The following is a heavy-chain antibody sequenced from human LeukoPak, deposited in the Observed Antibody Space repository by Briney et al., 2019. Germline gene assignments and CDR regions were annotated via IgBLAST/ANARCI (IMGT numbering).Heavy chain of an antibody. CDR1: GFTFSSYA. Sequence: TGGSLRLSCAASGFTFSSYAMSWVRQASGKGLEWVSAISGSGGSTYYADSVKGRFAISRDNSKNTLYLQMNSLRAEDTAVYYCARHLVVSPRSALYYWGQGTLVTVSS. CDR2: ISGSGGST. V-gene: IGHV3-23*01. D-gene: IGHD3-22*01. J-gene: IGHJ4*02. CDR3: ARHLVVSPRSALYY.